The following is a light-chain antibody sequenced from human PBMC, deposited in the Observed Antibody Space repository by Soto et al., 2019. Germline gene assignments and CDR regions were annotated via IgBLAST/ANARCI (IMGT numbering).Light chain of an antibody. CDR2: GAS. Sequence: EIVMTQSPATLSVSPGERATLSCRASRSLTSNLAWYQQKPGQAPRLLIYGASTRATGIPARFSGSGSGTEFTLTISSLQSEDFAVYYCQQYNDWPSHITFGPGTKVDIK. CDR1: RSLTSN. CDR3: QQYNDWPSHIT. V-gene: IGKV3-15*01. J-gene: IGKJ3*01.